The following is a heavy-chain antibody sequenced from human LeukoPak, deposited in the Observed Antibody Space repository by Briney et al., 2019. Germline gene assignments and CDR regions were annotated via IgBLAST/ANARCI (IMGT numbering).Heavy chain of an antibody. CDR1: GYTFTSYA. V-gene: IGHV1-3*01. CDR2: INAGNGNT. J-gene: IGHJ6*02. CDR3: ARKETAQYYYGMDV. D-gene: IGHD5-18*01. Sequence: ASVKVSCRASGYTFTSYAMHWVRQAPGQRLEWMGWINAGNGNTKYSQKFQGRVTITRDTSASTAYMELSSLRSEDTAVYYCARKETAQYYYGMDVWGQGTTVTVSS.